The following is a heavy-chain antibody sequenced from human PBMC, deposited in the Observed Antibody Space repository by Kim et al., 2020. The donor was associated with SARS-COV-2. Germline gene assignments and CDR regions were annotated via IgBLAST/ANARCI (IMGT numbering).Heavy chain of an antibody. CDR3: ARDVAYYDSSGYKENWFDP. D-gene: IGHD3-22*01. CDR2: IYSGGST. V-gene: IGHV3-53*01. CDR1: GFTVSSNY. J-gene: IGHJ5*02. Sequence: GGSLRLSCAASGFTVSSNYMSWVRQAPGKGLEWVSVIYSGGSTYYADSVKGRFTISRDNSKNTLYLQMNSLRAEDTAVYYCARDVAYYDSSGYKENWFDPWGQGTLVTVSS.